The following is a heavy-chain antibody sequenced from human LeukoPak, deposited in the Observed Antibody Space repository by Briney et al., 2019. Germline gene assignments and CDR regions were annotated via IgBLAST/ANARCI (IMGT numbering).Heavy chain of an antibody. CDR1: GGSFSGYY. D-gene: IGHD3-16*02. Sequence: SETLSLTCAVYGGSFSGYYWGWIRQPPGKGLEWIGSIYHSGSTYYNPSLKSRVTISVDTSKNQFSLKLSSVTAADTAVYYCARRTGEDVWGSYRYPFDYWGQGTLVTVSS. J-gene: IGHJ4*02. V-gene: IGHV4-38-2*01. CDR3: ARRTGEDVWGSYRYPFDY. CDR2: IYHSGST.